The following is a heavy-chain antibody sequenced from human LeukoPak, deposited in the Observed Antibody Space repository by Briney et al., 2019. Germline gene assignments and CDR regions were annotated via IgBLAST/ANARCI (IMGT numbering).Heavy chain of an antibody. D-gene: IGHD3-22*01. V-gene: IGHV1-3*01. CDR3: ARELNYYDNSGYYTYYYGMDV. Sequence: ASVKVSCKASGYTFTSYAMHWVRQAPGQRLEWMGWTNGGNGNTKYSQKFQGRVTITRDTSASTAYMELSSLRSEDTAVYYCARELNYYDNSGYYTYYYGMDVWGQGTTVTVSS. J-gene: IGHJ6*02. CDR1: GYTFTSYA. CDR2: TNGGNGNT.